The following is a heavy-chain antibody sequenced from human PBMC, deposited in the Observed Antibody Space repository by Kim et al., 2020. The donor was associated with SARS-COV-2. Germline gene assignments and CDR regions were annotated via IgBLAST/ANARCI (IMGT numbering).Heavy chain of an antibody. CDR2: IYYSGST. V-gene: IGHV4-59*08. J-gene: IGHJ4*02. D-gene: IGHD1-26*01. CDR1: GGSISSYY. Sequence: SETLSLTCTVSGGSISSYYWSWIRQPPGKGLEWIGYIYYSGSTNYNPSLKSRVTISVDTAKNQFSLKLSSVTAADAAVYYCASSGQWELPTNFDYWGQGTLGTVSS. CDR3: ASSGQWELPTNFDY.